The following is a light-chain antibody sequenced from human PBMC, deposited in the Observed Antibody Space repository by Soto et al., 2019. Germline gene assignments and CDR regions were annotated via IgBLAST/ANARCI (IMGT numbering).Light chain of an antibody. Sequence: DIQMTQSPSSVSASVGDRVTMTCRASQGINSWLAWYQQKPGKAPKLLIYAASNLQSGVPSRFSGSGSGTEFTLTISSLQPDDFATYYCQQYNTSSWTFGQGTKVDIK. V-gene: IGKV1-12*01. J-gene: IGKJ1*01. CDR2: AAS. CDR3: QQYNTSSWT. CDR1: QGINSW.